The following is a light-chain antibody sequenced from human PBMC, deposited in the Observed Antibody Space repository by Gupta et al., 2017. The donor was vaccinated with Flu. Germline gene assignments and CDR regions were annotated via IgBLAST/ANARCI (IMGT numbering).Light chain of an antibody. CDR2: AAS. Sequence: DIQLTQSPSFLSAIVGDRVTITCRASQGISTYLAWNQQKPGKAPKLLIYAASTMQSGVPSRFSGSGSGTEFTLTISSLQPEDCATYYCQQCRSFPLPFGQWTRLDI. J-gene: IGKJ5*01. V-gene: IGKV1-9*01. CDR1: QGISTY. CDR3: QQCRSFPLP.